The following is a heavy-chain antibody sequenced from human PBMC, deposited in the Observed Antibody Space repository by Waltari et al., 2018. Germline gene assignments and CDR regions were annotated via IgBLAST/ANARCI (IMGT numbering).Heavy chain of an antibody. Sequence: DVELFESGGGSAQPGGSLRLSCTASRPTLTSHAMAWARQAPGKGLEWVSSISPNGGDTYHADSVRGRFTISRDNSKNTLYLQMNSLRAEDTAVYYCASRYYQLLHYYFEYWGQGALVTVSS. V-gene: IGHV3-23*01. D-gene: IGHD2-2*01. J-gene: IGHJ4*02. CDR1: RPTLTSHA. CDR3: ASRYYQLLHYYFEY. CDR2: ISPNGGDT.